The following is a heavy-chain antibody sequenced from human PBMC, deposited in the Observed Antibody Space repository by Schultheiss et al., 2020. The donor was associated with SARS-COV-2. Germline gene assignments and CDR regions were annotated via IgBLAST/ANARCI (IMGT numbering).Heavy chain of an antibody. J-gene: IGHJ4*02. CDR2: IKQDGSEK. CDR3: ARDLGEMATVN. V-gene: IGHV3-7*01. D-gene: IGHD5-24*01. Sequence: GESLKISCAASGFTFSSYWMSWVRQAPGKGLEWVANIKQDGSEKYYVDSVKGRFTISRDNAKNSLYLQMNSLRAEDTAVYYCARDLGEMATVNWGQGTLVTVSS. CDR1: GFTFSSYW.